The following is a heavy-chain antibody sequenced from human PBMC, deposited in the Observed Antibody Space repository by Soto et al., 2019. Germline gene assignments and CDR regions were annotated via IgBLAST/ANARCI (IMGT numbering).Heavy chain of an antibody. Sequence: VQLLESGGGLVQPGGSLTLSCAASGFTFDTYAMTWVRQAPGKGLEWVSAISGRDDGTYYADSVKGRFTISRDNSKNTVFLQMNRLRAEDTALYYCAKYNNYWDEDYWGQGTVVTVSS. CDR1: GFTFDTYA. D-gene: IGHD1-20*01. CDR3: AKYNNYWDEDY. J-gene: IGHJ4*02. CDR2: ISGRDDGT. V-gene: IGHV3-23*01.